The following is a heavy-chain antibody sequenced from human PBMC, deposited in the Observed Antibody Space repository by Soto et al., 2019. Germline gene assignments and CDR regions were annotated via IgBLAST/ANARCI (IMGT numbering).Heavy chain of an antibody. Sequence: SQTLSLTCGISGDSVSSNSAAWNWLRQSPSRGLEWLGRTYYRSKWYNDYAVSVESRITINPDTSKNHFSLQLNFVTPEDTAVYFCARGEQYSGRIFDYWGQGTLVTVSS. D-gene: IGHD1-26*01. CDR2: TYYRSKWYN. CDR3: ARGEQYSGRIFDY. J-gene: IGHJ4*02. V-gene: IGHV6-1*01. CDR1: GDSVSSNSAA.